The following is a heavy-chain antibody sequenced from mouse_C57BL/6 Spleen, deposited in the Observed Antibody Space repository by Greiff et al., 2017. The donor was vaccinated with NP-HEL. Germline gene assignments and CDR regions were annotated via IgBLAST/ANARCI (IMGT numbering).Heavy chain of an antibody. Sequence: QVQLQQSGAELAKPGASVKLSCKASGYTFTSYWMHWVKQRPGQGLEWIGYINPSSGYTKYNQKFEDKATLTADKSSSTAYMQLSSLTYEDSAVYYCARNYGSRDWYFDVWGAGTTVTVSS. V-gene: IGHV1-7*01. CDR3: ARNYGSRDWYFDV. J-gene: IGHJ1*01. D-gene: IGHD1-1*01. CDR2: INPSSGYT. CDR1: GYTFTSYW.